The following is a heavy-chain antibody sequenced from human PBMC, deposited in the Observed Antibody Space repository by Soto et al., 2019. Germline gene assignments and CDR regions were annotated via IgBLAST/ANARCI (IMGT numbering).Heavy chain of an antibody. Sequence: EVQLLESGGGLVQPGGSLRLSCAASGFTFSTYAMSWVRQAPGQGLEWVSTINNIGGSTYHADSVKGRFTISRDSSKNTLYLQMNSLRSDDTAVYYGAIIGSSSWVESDHWGQGTLVTVSP. J-gene: IGHJ4*02. CDR1: GFTFSTYA. CDR3: AIIGSSSWVESDH. V-gene: IGHV3-23*01. CDR2: INNIGGST. D-gene: IGHD6-13*01.